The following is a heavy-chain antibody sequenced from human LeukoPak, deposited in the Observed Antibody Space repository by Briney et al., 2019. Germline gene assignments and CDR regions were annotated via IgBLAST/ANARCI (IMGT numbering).Heavy chain of an antibody. CDR2: IKQDGSEK. CDR1: GFTFSSYW. J-gene: IGHJ4*02. Sequence: PGRSLRLSCAASGFTFSSYWMSWVRQAPGKGLEWVANIKQDGSEKYYVDSGKAQFTLCRDNAKNSLYLQMNSLRAEDTAVYYCARDGRASFYYGSGSYRIHWGQGTLVTVSS. V-gene: IGHV3-7*01. CDR3: ARDGRASFYYGSGSYRIH. D-gene: IGHD3-10*01.